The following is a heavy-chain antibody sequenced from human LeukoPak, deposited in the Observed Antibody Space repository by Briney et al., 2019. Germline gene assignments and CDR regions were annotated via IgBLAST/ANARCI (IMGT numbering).Heavy chain of an antibody. V-gene: IGHV4-59*11. Sequence: SSETLSLTCTVSGGSISSHYWSWIRQPPGKGLEWIGYIYYSGSTNYNPSLKSRVTISVDTSKNQFSLKLSSVTAADTAVYYCARVTPGIAVAGTRVFDYWGQGTLVTVSS. J-gene: IGHJ4*02. CDR1: GGSISSHY. D-gene: IGHD6-19*01. CDR3: ARVTPGIAVAGTRVFDY. CDR2: IYYSGST.